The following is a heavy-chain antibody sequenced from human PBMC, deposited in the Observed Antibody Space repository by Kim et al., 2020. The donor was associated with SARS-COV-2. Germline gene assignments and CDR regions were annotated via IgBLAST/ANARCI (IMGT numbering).Heavy chain of an antibody. V-gene: IGHV3-23*01. CDR3: AKERAVAMVRGVIGH. Sequence: GGSLRLSCAASGFIFSNYDMIWVRQAPGKGLEWVSAISGGGGSTYYADSVKGRFTISRDNSKNTLYVQLNSLRAEDTAVYYCAKERAVAMVRGVIGHWGQGTLVTVSS. CDR1: GFIFSNYD. J-gene: IGHJ4*02. CDR2: ISGGGGST. D-gene: IGHD3-10*01.